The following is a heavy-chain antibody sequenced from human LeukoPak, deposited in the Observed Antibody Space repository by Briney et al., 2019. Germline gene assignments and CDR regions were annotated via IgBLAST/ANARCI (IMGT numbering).Heavy chain of an antibody. CDR3: AKDGGLWVSAHWGDS. CDR2: ITTSDGNT. V-gene: IGHV3-23*01. CDR1: GGSFSGYY. J-gene: IGHJ4*02. D-gene: IGHD7-27*01. Sequence: ETLSFTCAVYGGSFSGYYWSWIRQPPGKGLEWVSTITTSDGNTYYADSVKGRFTVSRDNSKNTLFLQMNSLRAEDTAVYYCAKDGGLWVSAHWGDSWGRGTLVTVSS.